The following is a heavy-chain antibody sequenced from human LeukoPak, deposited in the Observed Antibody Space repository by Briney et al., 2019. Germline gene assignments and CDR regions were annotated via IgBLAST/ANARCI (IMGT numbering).Heavy chain of an antibody. Sequence: PSETLSLTCTVSGGSISTYYWSWIRQPPGKGLEWIGYVYYSGSTNYNPSLKSRVTISADTSKNQFSLRPRSVTAADTAVYYCARGLNNRKSGRRFDVFEIWGQGTMVTVSS. CDR2: VYYSGST. CDR3: ARGLNNRKSGRRFDVFEI. D-gene: IGHD1-14*01. V-gene: IGHV4-59*01. CDR1: GGSISTYY. J-gene: IGHJ3*02.